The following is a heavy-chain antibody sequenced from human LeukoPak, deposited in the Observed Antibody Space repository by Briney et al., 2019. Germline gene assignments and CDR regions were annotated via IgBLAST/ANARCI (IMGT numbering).Heavy chain of an antibody. CDR1: GFTFSIYG. V-gene: IGHV3-30*02. CDR2: IQSDGNNK. Sequence: GGSLRLSCTASGFTFSIYGMHWVRQAPGKGLEWVAFIQSDGNNKYYGDSVKGRFTISRDNSKNTVYLQMTNLRPEDTAAYYCAKDHPTLDSWGQGTLVTVSS. CDR3: AKDHPTLDS. J-gene: IGHJ4*02.